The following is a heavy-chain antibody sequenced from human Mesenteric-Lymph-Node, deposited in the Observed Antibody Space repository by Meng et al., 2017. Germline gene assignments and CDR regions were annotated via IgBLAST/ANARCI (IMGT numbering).Heavy chain of an antibody. Sequence: GESLKISCAASEFTLSTYAMNWVRQAPGKGLEWVSRISDSGGSTYYADSVKGRFTISRDNSKNTLYLQMNSLRDEDTAVYYCAKEKTSGAGLEFDYWGQGTLVTVS. V-gene: IGHV3-23*01. J-gene: IGHJ4*02. CDR3: AKEKTSGAGLEFDY. CDR2: ISDSGGST. D-gene: IGHD3-10*01. CDR1: EFTLSTYA.